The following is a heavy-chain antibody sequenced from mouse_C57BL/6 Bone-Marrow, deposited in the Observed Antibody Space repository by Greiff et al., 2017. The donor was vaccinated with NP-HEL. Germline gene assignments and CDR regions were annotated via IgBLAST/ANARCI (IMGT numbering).Heavy chain of an antibody. J-gene: IGHJ3*01. CDR2: IDPSDSYT. V-gene: IGHV1-59*01. CDR3: ARAGRRLDY. D-gene: IGHD4-1*01. CDR1: GYTFTSYW. Sequence: QVQLQQPGAELVRPGTSVKLSCKASGYTFTSYWMHWVKQRPGQGLEWIGGIDPSDSYTNYNQKFKGKATLTVDTSSSTAYMQLSSLTSEDSAVYYCARAGRRLDYWGQGTLVTVSA.